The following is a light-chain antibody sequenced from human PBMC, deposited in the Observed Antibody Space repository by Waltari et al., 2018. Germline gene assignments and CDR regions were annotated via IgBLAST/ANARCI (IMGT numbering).Light chain of an antibody. Sequence: QSALTQPASVSGSPGQSITISCTGTNNDIGSYNFVSWYQQHPGKAPKVIIFEVNKRPSGVSNRFSGSKSGNTASLTVSGLHPEDEADYYCCSYAGTPRVVFGGGTKLTVL. CDR1: NNDIGSYNF. V-gene: IGLV2-23*02. J-gene: IGLJ2*01. CDR2: EVN. CDR3: CSYAGTPRVV.